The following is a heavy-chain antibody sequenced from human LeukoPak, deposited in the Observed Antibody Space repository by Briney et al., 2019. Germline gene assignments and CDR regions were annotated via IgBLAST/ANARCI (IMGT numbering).Heavy chain of an antibody. CDR2: LFINGLS. CDR1: GFSVSSKL. CDR3: XXXXXXXXXXXXXXXY. V-gene: IGHV3-66*01. Sequence: GGSLRLSCAASGFSVSSKLMNCVRQVPGKGLVWVSLLFINGLSNYADSAKGTFTISRHNSKKTVCLPMSGLRSDYLPLYFVXXXXXXXXXXXXXXXYWGQGTLVTVSS. J-gene: IGHJ4*02.